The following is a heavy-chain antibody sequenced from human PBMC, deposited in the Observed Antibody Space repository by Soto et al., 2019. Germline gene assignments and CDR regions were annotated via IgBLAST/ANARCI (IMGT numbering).Heavy chain of an antibody. V-gene: IGHV1-69*17. Sequence: QVQLVQSGAEVKRPGSSVKVSCESSGDTFNSYVISWVRQAPGQGLEWMGGIIPIIGVTHYAQKFQGRVTISALISTGTAYMEVTNLGFEDTALYYCERESLGAKGADHWGQGTLVTGSS. CDR3: ERESLGAKGADH. J-gene: IGHJ4*02. D-gene: IGHD3-16*01. CDR2: IIPIIGVT. CDR1: GDTFNSYV.